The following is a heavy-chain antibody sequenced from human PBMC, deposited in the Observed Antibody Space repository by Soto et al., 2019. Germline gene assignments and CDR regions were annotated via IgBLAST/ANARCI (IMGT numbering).Heavy chain of an antibody. D-gene: IGHD6-19*01. V-gene: IGHV1-18*01. J-gene: IGHJ3*02. CDR2: ISAYNGNT. Sequence: GASVKVSCKASGYTFTSYDISWVRQAPGQGLEWMGWISAYNGNTNYAQKLQGRVTMTTDTSTSTAYMELRSLRSDDTAVYYCAKTRRSGWSGDAFDIWGQGTMVTVSS. CDR3: AKTRRSGWSGDAFDI. CDR1: GYTFTSYD.